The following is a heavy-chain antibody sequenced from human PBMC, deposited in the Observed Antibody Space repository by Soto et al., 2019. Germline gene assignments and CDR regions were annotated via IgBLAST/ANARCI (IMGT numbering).Heavy chain of an antibody. V-gene: IGHV4-59*01. CDR2: SYYSGST. CDR3: ATTRYGDYFDP. J-gene: IGHJ5*02. Sequence: PSAALSLTWTVSGGSISSYYWSWIRQPPGKGLERSGYSYYSGSTNYNPSLKSRVTISVDTSKNQFSLKLSSVTAADTAVYYCATTRYGDYFDPWGQGTLVTVSS. D-gene: IGHD4-17*01. CDR1: GGSISSYY.